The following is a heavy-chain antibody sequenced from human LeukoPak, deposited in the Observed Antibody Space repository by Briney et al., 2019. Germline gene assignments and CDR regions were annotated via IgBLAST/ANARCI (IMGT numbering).Heavy chain of an antibody. CDR2: INHSGST. CDR1: GGSFSGYY. D-gene: IGHD2-2*01. J-gene: IGHJ3*02. V-gene: IGHV4-34*01. Sequence: KTSETLSLTCAVYGGSFSGYYWSWIRQPPGKGLEWIGEINHSGSTNYNPSLKSRVTISVDTSKNQFSLKLSSVTAADTAVYYCAREDCSSTSCMKQDAFDIWGQGTMVTVSS. CDR3: AREDCSSTSCMKQDAFDI.